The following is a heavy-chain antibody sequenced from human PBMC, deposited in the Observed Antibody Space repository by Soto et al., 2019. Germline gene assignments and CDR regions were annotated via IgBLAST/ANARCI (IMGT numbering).Heavy chain of an antibody. CDR1: GDTDTNYV. Sequence: QVQLVQSGAEVKKPGSSVKVSCKASGDTDTNYVISWVRQAPGQGLEWMGGIFPKFGTTYSAQKLQDRLTITADESTSTDYMQLSSLSLDDTAVYYCEAEMTFGKLSVVWGQGTTVTVSS. CDR2: IFPKFGTT. D-gene: IGHD3-16*02. CDR3: EAEMTFGKLSVV. V-gene: IGHV1-69*01. J-gene: IGHJ6*02.